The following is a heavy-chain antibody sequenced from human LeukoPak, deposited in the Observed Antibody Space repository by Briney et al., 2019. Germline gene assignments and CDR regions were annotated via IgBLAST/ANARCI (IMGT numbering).Heavy chain of an antibody. V-gene: IGHV3-21*01. CDR1: GFTFSSHS. Sequence: PGGSLRLSCAASGFTFSSHSMNWVRQAPGKGLEWVSSISSSSYIYYADSVKGRFTISRDNAKNSLYLQMNSLRAEDTAVYYCARAAAGTHPLDYWGQGTLVTVSS. J-gene: IGHJ4*02. CDR2: ISSSSYI. CDR3: ARAAAGTHPLDY. D-gene: IGHD6-13*01.